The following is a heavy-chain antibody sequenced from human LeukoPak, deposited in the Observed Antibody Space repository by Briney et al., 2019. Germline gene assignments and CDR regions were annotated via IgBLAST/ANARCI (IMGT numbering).Heavy chain of an antibody. V-gene: IGHV3-30*02. CDR2: IQSDGSSK. CDR1: GFAFSTYG. Sequence: GGSLRLSCAASGFAFSTYGMHWVRQGPGKGLEWVSFIQSDGSSKQYAESVKGRFTISRDNSKNTVYLQMNSLRVDDTAVFYCAKGLYAGGNTFFDYWGQGTLVIVSS. D-gene: IGHD4-23*01. CDR3: AKGLYAGGNTFFDY. J-gene: IGHJ4*02.